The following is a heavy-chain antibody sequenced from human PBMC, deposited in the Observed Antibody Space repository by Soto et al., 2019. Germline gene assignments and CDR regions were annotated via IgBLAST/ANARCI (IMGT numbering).Heavy chain of an antibody. J-gene: IGHJ6*02. V-gene: IGHV1-69*13. CDR2: IIPIFGTA. CDR1: GYTFTSYG. D-gene: IGHD3-22*01. CDR3: ASPYYYDSSGYYTRYYYYYGMDV. Sequence: SVKVSCKASGYTFTSYGISWVRQAPGQGLEWMGGIIPIFGTANYAQKFQGRVTITADESTSTAYMELSSLRSEDTAVYYCASPYYYDSSGYYTRYYYYYGMDVWGQGTTVTVSS.